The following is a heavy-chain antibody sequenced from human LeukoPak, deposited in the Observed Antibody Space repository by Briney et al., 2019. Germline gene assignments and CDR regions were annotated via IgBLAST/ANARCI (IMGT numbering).Heavy chain of an antibody. Sequence: SVKVSCKASGGTFSSYAISWARQAPGQGLEWMGGIIPIFGTANYAQKFQGRVTITADESTSTAYMELSSLRSEDTAVYYCARARNYDFWSGLYYYYGMDVWGQGTTVTVSS. CDR3: ARARNYDFWSGLYYYYGMDV. CDR1: GGTFSSYA. CDR2: IIPIFGTA. D-gene: IGHD3-3*01. V-gene: IGHV1-69*13. J-gene: IGHJ6*02.